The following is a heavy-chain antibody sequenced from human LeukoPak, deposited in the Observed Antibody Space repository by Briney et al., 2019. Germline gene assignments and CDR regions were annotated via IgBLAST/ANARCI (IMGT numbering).Heavy chain of an antibody. Sequence: GGSLRLSCAASGFTFSSYAMSWVRQAPGKGLEWVSAISGSGGSTYHADSVKGRFTISRDNSKNTLNLQMNSLRAEDTAVYYCAKKAYYDSSGYDWFDPWGQGTLVTVSS. V-gene: IGHV3-23*01. CDR3: AKKAYYDSSGYDWFDP. J-gene: IGHJ5*02. D-gene: IGHD3-22*01. CDR1: GFTFSSYA. CDR2: ISGSGGST.